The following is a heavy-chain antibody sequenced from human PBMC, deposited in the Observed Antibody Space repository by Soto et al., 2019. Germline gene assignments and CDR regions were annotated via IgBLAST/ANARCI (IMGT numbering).Heavy chain of an antibody. D-gene: IGHD2-15*01. J-gene: IGHJ3*02. Sequence: ASVKVSCKASGYTFISYDINWVRQATGQGLEWMGWMNPNSGNTGYAQKFQGRVTMTRNTSISTAYMELSSLRSEDTAVYYCARYCSGGSCYTDENLIDGFDIWGRGTMVTVSS. CDR1: GYTFISYD. CDR2: MNPNSGNT. V-gene: IGHV1-8*01. CDR3: ARYCSGGSCYTDENLIDGFDI.